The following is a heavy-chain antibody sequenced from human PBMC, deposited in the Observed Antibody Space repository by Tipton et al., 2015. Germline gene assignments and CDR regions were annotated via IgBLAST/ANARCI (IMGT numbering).Heavy chain of an antibody. CDR3: ACQDYDSLTRDYQTVDY. Sequence: QLVQSGAEVKKPGASVKVSCKASGYTFTSYGISWVRQAPGQGLEWMGWISAYNGNTNYAQKLQGRVTMTTDTSTSTAYMEVRSLRSDDTAVYYCACQDYDSLTRDYQTVDYWGQGTLVTVSS. D-gene: IGHD3-9*01. V-gene: IGHV1-18*04. CDR1: GYTFTSYG. J-gene: IGHJ4*02. CDR2: ISAYNGNT.